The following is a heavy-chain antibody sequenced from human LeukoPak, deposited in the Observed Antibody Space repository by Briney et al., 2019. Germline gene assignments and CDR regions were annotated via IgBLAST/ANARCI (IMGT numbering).Heavy chain of an antibody. CDR1: GDSFSSGGYS. D-gene: IGHD6-19*01. V-gene: IGHV4-30-2*01. Sequence: SQALPLTCTVSGDSFSSGGYSWTWIRQPPGKGLEWIGYIYHSGTTYYNPSLKSRVTISVDRSKNQFSLKLSSVTAADTAVYYCARGVSVAGSLQHWGQGTLVTVSS. CDR3: ARGVSVAGSLQH. J-gene: IGHJ1*01. CDR2: IYHSGTT.